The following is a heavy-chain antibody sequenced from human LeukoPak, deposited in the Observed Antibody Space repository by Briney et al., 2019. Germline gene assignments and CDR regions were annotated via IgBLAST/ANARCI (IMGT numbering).Heavy chain of an antibody. CDR3: ARHGALWFGELYNY. J-gene: IGHJ4*02. Sequence: SETLSLTCTVSGGSISSSSYYWGWIRQPPGKGLEWIGSIYYSGSTYYNPSLKSRVTISVDTSKNQFSLKLSSVTAADTAVYYCARHGALWFGELYNYWGQGTLVTVSS. D-gene: IGHD3-10*01. CDR1: GGSISSSSYY. V-gene: IGHV4-39*01. CDR2: IYYSGST.